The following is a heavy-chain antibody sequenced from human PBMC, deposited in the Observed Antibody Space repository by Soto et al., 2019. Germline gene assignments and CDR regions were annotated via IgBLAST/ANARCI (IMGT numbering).Heavy chain of an antibody. Sequence: VQLLESGGDLVQPGGSLRLSCVASGFILNNYAMSWVRQAPGKGLGWVSTIGGTDGDSDGVPWYEDSVKGRFTISRDSSANTLFLHMDNLSAEDSALYYCVKRGRKWGAFDFWGQGTTVVVSS. V-gene: IGHV3-23*01. CDR1: GFILNNYA. CDR2: IGGTDGDSDGVP. D-gene: IGHD7-27*01. J-gene: IGHJ3*01. CDR3: VKRGRKWGAFDF.